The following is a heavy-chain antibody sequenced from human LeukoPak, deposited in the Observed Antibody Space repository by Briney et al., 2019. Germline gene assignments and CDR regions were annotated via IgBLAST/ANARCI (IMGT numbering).Heavy chain of an antibody. V-gene: IGHV3-30*18. J-gene: IGHJ4*02. CDR1: GFTFSSYG. Sequence: GGSLRLSCAASGFTFSSYGMHWVRQAPGKGPEWVAVISYDGSNKYYADSVKGRFTISRDNSKNTLYLQMNSLRAEDTAVYYCAKDLSVAAADYYFDYWGQGTLVTVSS. CDR3: AKDLSVAAADYYFDY. CDR2: ISYDGSNK. D-gene: IGHD6-13*01.